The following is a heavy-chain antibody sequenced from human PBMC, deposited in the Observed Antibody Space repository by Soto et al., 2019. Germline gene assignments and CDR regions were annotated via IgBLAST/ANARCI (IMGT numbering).Heavy chain of an antibody. CDR1: GGTFSSYA. D-gene: IGHD6-19*01. CDR3: ATSRISIAVAGETEYYFDY. V-gene: IGHV1-2*04. J-gene: IGHJ4*02. Sequence: ASVNVSCKASGGTFSSYAISWVRQAPGQGLEWMGWINPNSGDTNYTQKFQGWVTMTRDTSISTAYMELSRLRSDDTAVYYCATSRISIAVAGETEYYFDYWGQGTLVTVSS. CDR2: INPNSGDT.